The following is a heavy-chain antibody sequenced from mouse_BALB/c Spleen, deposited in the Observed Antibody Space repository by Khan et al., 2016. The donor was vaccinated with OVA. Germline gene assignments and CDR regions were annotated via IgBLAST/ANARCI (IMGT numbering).Heavy chain of an antibody. Sequence: QIQLVQSGAELVRPGTSVKVSCKASGYAFTNYLIEWVKQRPGQGLEWIGVINPGSGGTYYNEKFKGKATLTADKSSRTPYMQLSSLTSDDSAVYFCARGWLQGDAMDYWGQGTSVTVSS. CDR3: ARGWLQGDAMDY. CDR1: GYAFTNYL. J-gene: IGHJ4*01. D-gene: IGHD2-2*01. CDR2: INPGSGGT. V-gene: IGHV1-54*03.